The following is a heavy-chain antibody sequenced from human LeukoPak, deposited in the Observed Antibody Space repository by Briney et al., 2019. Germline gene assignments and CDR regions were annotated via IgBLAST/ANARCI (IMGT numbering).Heavy chain of an antibody. CDR1: GFTFSSNW. J-gene: IGHJ3*02. D-gene: IGHD1-26*01. Sequence: AGGSLRLACAASGFTFSSNWMSWVRQAPGKGLEWVANIKQDGSEKYYVDSVKGRFTISRDNAKNSLYLQMNSLRAEDTAVYYCARCGSYPAAFDIWGQGTMVTVSS. CDR2: IKQDGSEK. V-gene: IGHV3-7*01. CDR3: ARCGSYPAAFDI.